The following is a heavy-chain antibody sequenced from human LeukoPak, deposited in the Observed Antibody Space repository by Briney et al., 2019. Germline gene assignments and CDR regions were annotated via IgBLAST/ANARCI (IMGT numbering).Heavy chain of an antibody. Sequence: ASVKVSCKASGGTFSSYAISWVRQAPGQGLEWMGGIIPIFGTANYAQKFQGRVTITADESTSTAYMELSSLRSEDTAVYYCAKLPSSGWYYFDYWGQGTLVTVSS. D-gene: IGHD6-19*01. V-gene: IGHV1-69*13. J-gene: IGHJ4*02. CDR1: GGTFSSYA. CDR3: AKLPSSGWYYFDY. CDR2: IIPIFGTA.